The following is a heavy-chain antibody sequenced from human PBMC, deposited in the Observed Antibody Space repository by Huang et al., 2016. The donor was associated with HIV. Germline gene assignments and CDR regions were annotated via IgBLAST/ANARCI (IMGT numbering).Heavy chain of an antibody. J-gene: IGHJ5*02. Sequence: QVQLQESGPGLVKPSETLSLTCTVSGGSMSSYYLSWIRQPPGKGLEWIGYIYYSGSTNYNPSLQSRVTISVDTSKNQFSLRLSSVTAADTAVYYCASASIAARRWFDPWGQGSLVTVSS. CDR3: ASASIAARRWFDP. V-gene: IGHV4-59*01. CDR2: IYYSGST. D-gene: IGHD6-6*01. CDR1: GGSMSSYY.